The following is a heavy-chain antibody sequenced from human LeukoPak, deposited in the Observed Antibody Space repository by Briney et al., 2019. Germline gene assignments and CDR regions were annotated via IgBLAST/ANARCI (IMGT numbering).Heavy chain of an antibody. D-gene: IGHD1-1*01. V-gene: IGHV1-69*13. CDR1: GGTFSNHA. CDR3: ARAHRQLERLGRYYFDY. J-gene: IGHJ4*02. Sequence: ASVKVSCKASGGTFSNHAVSWVRQAPGQGLEWMGGIIPIFGTANYAQKFQGRVTITADESTSTAYMELSSLRSEDTAVYCCARAHRQLERLGRYYFDYWGQGTLVTVSS. CDR2: IIPIFGTA.